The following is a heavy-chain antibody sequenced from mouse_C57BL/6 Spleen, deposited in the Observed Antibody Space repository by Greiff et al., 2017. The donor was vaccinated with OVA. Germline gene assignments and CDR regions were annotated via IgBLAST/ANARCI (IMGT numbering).Heavy chain of an antibody. V-gene: IGHV14-1*01. CDR1: GFNIKDYY. D-gene: IGHD2-3*01. CDR2: IDPEDGDT. J-gene: IGHJ3*01. Sequence: EVQLQQSGAELVRPGASVKLSCTASGFNIKDYYMHWVKQRPEQGLEWIGRIDPEDGDTEYAPKLQGKATMTADTSSNTAYLQLSSLTSEDTAVYYCPTRDGPFAYWGQGTLVTVSA. CDR3: PTRDGPFAY.